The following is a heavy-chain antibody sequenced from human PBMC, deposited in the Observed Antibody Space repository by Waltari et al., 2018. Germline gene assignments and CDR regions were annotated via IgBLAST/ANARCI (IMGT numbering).Heavy chain of an antibody. V-gene: IGHV3-9*01. CDR1: GFTFDDYA. CDR2: ISWNSGSI. CDR3: AKDTTPSYYYYMDV. J-gene: IGHJ6*03. Sequence: GLVQPGRSLRLSCAASGFTFDDYAMHWVRQAPEKGLEWVSGISWNSGSIGYADSVKGRFTISRDNAKNSLYLQMNSLRAEDTALYYCAKDTTPSYYYYMDVWGKGTTVTVSS.